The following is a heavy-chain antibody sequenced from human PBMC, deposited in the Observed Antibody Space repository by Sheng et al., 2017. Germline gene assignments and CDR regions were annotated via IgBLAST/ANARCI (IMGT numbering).Heavy chain of an antibody. V-gene: IGHV3-72*01. CDR2: TRNKANSYTT. CDR1: GFTFSDHY. D-gene: IGHD1-7*01. J-gene: IGHJ4*02. Sequence: EVQLVESGGGLVQPGGSLRLSCAASGFTFSDHYMDWVRQAPGKGLEWVGRTRNKANSYTTEYAASVKGRFTISRDDSKNSLYLQMNSLKTEDTAVYYCARVAGTSPWTFDYWGQGTLVTVSS. CDR3: ARVAGTSPWTFDY.